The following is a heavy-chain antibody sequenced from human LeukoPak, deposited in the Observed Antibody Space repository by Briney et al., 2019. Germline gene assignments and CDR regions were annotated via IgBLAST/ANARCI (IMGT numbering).Heavy chain of an antibody. CDR1: GFTFNTFV. CDR2: ISGSGGST. V-gene: IGHV3-23*01. D-gene: IGHD6-19*01. Sequence: LAGGSLRLSCVASGFTFNTFVMHWVRQAPGKGLEWVSAISGSGGSTYYADSVKGRFTISRDNSKNTLYLQMNSLRAEDTAVYYCAKVSQPAGTTKYYFDYWGQGTLVTVSS. J-gene: IGHJ4*02. CDR3: AKVSQPAGTTKYYFDY.